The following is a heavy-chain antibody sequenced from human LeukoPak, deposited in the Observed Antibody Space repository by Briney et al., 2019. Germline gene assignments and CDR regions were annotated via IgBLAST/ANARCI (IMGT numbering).Heavy chain of an antibody. D-gene: IGHD2-2*01. Sequence: KSGGSLRLXCAASGFTFSSYSMNWVRQAPGKGLEWVSSISSSSSYIYYADSVKGRFTISRDNAKNSLYLQMNSLRAEDTAVYYCARDCSSTSCYFAFDIWGQGTMVTVSS. CDR3: ARDCSSTSCYFAFDI. CDR1: GFTFSSYS. CDR2: ISSSSSYI. V-gene: IGHV3-21*01. J-gene: IGHJ3*02.